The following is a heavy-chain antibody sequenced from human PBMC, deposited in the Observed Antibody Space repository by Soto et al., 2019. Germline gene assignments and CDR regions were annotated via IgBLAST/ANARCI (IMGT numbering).Heavy chain of an antibody. CDR3: ARDRIAAAGTIYAFDI. Sequence: SVKVSCKASGGTFSSYAISWVRQAPGQGLEWMGGIIPIFGTANYAQKFQGRVTITADESTSTAYMELSSLRSEDTAVYYCARDRIAAAGTIYAFDIWGQGTMVTV. V-gene: IGHV1-69*13. J-gene: IGHJ3*02. CDR2: IIPIFGTA. D-gene: IGHD6-13*01. CDR1: GGTFSSYA.